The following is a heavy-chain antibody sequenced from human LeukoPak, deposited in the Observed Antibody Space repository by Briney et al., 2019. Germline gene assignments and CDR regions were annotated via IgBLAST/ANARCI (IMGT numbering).Heavy chain of an antibody. CDR1: GYSISSGYY. V-gene: IGHV4-38-2*02. Sequence: SETLSLTCTVSGYSISSGYYWGWIRQPPGKGLEWIGSIYHSGSTYYNPSLKSRVTMSVDTSKNQFSLKLSSVTAADTAVYYCAGDLADIVVVPAAMGWFDPWGQGTLVTVSS. D-gene: IGHD2-2*01. J-gene: IGHJ5*02. CDR3: AGDLADIVVVPAAMGWFDP. CDR2: IYHSGST.